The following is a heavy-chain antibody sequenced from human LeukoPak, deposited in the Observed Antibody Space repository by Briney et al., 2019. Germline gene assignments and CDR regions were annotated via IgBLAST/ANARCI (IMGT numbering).Heavy chain of an antibody. CDR2: IYYSGST. CDR1: GGSISSYY. V-gene: IGHV4-59*01. D-gene: IGHD3-22*01. Sequence: PSETLSLTCTVSGGSISSYYWSWIRRPPGKGLEWIGYIYYSGSTNYNPSLKSRVTISVDTSKNQFSLKLSSVTAADTAVYYCACLTTADAFDIWGQGTMVTVSS. CDR3: ACLTTADAFDI. J-gene: IGHJ3*02.